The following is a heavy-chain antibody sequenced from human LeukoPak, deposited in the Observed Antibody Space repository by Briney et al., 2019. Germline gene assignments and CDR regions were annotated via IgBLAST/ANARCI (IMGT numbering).Heavy chain of an antibody. D-gene: IGHD5-12*01. J-gene: IGHJ4*02. CDR1: GFTFSNAW. Sequence: GGSLRLSCAASGFTFSNAWMSWVRQAPGKGREWVGRIKSKTDGGTTDYAAPVKGRFTISRDDSKNTLYLQMNSLKTEDTAVYYCTTDGGSPYGYNFDYWGQGTLVTVSS. CDR3: TTDGGSPYGYNFDY. CDR2: IKSKTDGGTT. V-gene: IGHV3-15*01.